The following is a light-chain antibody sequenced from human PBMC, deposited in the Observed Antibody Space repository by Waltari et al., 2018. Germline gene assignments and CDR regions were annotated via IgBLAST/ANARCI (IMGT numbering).Light chain of an antibody. CDR2: RTS. CDR1: QPINPC. Sequence: DIQMTKSPSTLSASVGDRFTITCRASQPINPCLAWYQQNPGKSPNLLIYRTSTLESGVPSRFSGSGSGTEFTLTISSLQPDDFATYYCQQAWTFGQGTKVEIK. CDR3: QQAWT. V-gene: IGKV1-5*03. J-gene: IGKJ1*01.